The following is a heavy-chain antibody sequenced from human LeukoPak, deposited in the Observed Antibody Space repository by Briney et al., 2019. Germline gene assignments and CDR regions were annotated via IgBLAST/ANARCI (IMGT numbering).Heavy chain of an antibody. CDR2: ISSSSSYI. Sequence: GGSLRLSCAASGFTFSSYSMSWVRQAPGKGLEWVSSISSSSSYIYYADSVKGRFTISRDNAKNSLYLQMNSLRAEDTAVYYCASYYARDGWFDPWGQGTLVTVSS. D-gene: IGHD3-10*02. CDR1: GFTFSSYS. J-gene: IGHJ5*02. CDR3: ASYYARDGWFDP. V-gene: IGHV3-21*01.